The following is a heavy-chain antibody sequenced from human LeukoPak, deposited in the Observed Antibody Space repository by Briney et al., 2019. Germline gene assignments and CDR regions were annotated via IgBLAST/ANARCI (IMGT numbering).Heavy chain of an antibody. D-gene: IGHD2-15*01. Sequence: SQTLSLTCAVSGGSISSGGYSWSWIRQPPGKGLEWIGYIYHSGSTYYNPSLKSRVTISVDRSKNQFSLKLSSVTAADTAVYYCARRPVANGMDVWGQGTTVTVSS. CDR1: GGSISSGGYS. J-gene: IGHJ6*02. V-gene: IGHV4-30-2*01. CDR3: ARRPVANGMDV. CDR2: IYHSGST.